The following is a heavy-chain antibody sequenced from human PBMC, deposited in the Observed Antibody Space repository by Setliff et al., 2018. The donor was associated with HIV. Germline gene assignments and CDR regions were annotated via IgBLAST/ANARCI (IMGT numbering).Heavy chain of an antibody. D-gene: IGHD1-26*01. Sequence: GASVKVSCKASGYTFINYAMNWVRQAPGQGLEWMGWISAYNGNTNYAPRLLGRVTMTTDTSTSTAYMELRSLTSDDTAVYYCARARLQGIVTAVGPRDNCLDPWGQGTLVTVSS. V-gene: IGHV1-18*04. CDR3: ARARLQGIVTAVGPRDNCLDP. J-gene: IGHJ5*02. CDR2: ISAYNGNT. CDR1: GYTFINYA.